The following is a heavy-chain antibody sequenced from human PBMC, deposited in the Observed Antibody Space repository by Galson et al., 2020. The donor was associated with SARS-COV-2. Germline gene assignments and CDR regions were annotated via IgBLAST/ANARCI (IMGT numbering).Heavy chain of an antibody. J-gene: IGHJ4*02. CDR3: TKTGYCTSTNCPSDY. V-gene: IGHV3-23*01. CDR1: GFTFSTYA. Sequence: GESLKISCAASGFTFSTYAMTWVRQAPGKGLEWVSTIGGSGYTTYYADSLKGRFTISRDNSKNTLFLQMNSLRAEDTAVYHCTKTGYCTSTNCPSDYWGQGTLVTVSS. D-gene: IGHD2-2*01. CDR2: IGGSGYTT.